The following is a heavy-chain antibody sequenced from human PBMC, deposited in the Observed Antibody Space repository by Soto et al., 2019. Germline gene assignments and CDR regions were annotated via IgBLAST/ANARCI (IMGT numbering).Heavy chain of an antibody. CDR3: AKGAMGSCYDVDY. D-gene: IGHD5-12*01. CDR2: ISGSGGRT. J-gene: IGHJ4*02. Sequence: EVQLLDSGGGLVQPGGSLRLSCAASGFTFRNYAMNWVRQAPGKGLDWVSAISGSGGRTYYADSVKGRFTISRDNSKNTLYLQMSSLRSEDTAVYCFAKGAMGSCYDVDYCGQGTLVTICS. CDR1: GFTFRNYA. V-gene: IGHV3-23*01.